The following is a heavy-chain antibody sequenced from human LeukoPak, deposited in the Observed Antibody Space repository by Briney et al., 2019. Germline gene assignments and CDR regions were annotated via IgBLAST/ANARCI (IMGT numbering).Heavy chain of an antibody. Sequence: SEILFLTCAVYGGSFSGYYWNWIRQPPGKGLEWIGEVSYSGSTYYNPSLKSRVTISVDTSKNQFSLKLSSVTAADTAVYYCARPGFRDAFDIWGQGTMVTVSS. CDR2: VSYSGST. CDR1: GGSFSGYY. V-gene: IGHV4-34*01. J-gene: IGHJ3*02. CDR3: ARPGFRDAFDI.